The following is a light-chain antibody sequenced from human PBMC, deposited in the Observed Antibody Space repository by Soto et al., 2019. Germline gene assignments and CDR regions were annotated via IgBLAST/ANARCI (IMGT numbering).Light chain of an antibody. CDR2: AVN. CDR1: SSDVGDYNY. J-gene: IGLJ3*02. CDR3: CSYAGRYTWV. Sequence: QSALTQPRSVSGSPGQSVTISCTGTSSDVGDYNYVSWYQQHPGKAPKLLIYAVNMRPSGVPDRFSGSKSGNTASLTISGLQGEDEADYSCCSYAGRYTWVFGGGTKLTVL. V-gene: IGLV2-11*01.